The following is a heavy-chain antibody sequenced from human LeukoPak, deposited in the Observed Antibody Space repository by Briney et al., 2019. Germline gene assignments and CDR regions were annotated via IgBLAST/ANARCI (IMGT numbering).Heavy chain of an antibody. CDR1: GYSFTTYW. Sequence: KSGESLKISCRGSGYSFTTYWIGWVRQMPGKGLEWMGIIYPGDSDTRYSPSFQGQVTMSADKSINTAYLQWSSLKASDTAMYYCARRQGRSSTSCPPDSWGQGTLVTVSS. V-gene: IGHV5-51*01. D-gene: IGHD2-2*01. CDR2: IYPGDSDT. CDR3: ARRQGRSSTSCPPDS. J-gene: IGHJ4*02.